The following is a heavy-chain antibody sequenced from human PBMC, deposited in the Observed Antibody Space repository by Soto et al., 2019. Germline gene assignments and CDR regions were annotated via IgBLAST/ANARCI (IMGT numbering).Heavy chain of an antibody. D-gene: IGHD5-12*01. CDR2: IVVGSGNT. J-gene: IGHJ4*02. V-gene: IGHV1-58*02. CDR1: GFTFTNSA. CDR3: AAVWRTVATTFDY. Sequence: SVKVSCKASGFTFTNSAMQWVRQARGQRLEWIGWIVVGSGNTNYAQKFQERVTITRDMSTSTAYMELSSLRSEDTAVYYCAAVWRTVATTFDYWGQGTLVTVSS.